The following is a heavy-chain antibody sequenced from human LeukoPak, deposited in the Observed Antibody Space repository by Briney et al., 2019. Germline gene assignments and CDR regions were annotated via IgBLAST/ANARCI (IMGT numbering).Heavy chain of an antibody. CDR1: GGSVSPYF. CDR2: IQASGKT. J-gene: IGHJ3*02. CDR3: ARLLRWSEDGFGI. Sequence: SETLSLTCTVSGGSVSPYFWSWIRQSPGKALEWIGYIQASGKTKYNPSLESRVSISIDTSKNHFSLTLSSVTAADTAVYYCARLLRWSEDGFGIWGQGTVVAISS. D-gene: IGHD2-15*01. V-gene: IGHV4-4*09.